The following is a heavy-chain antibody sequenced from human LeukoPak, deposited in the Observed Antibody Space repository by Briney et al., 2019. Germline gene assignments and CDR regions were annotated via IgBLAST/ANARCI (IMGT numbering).Heavy chain of an antibody. CDR2: IYYSGST. CDR1: GGSISSYY. CDR3: ARGRDGSGGRFDY. Sequence: SETLSLTCTVSGGSISSYYWSWIRQPPGKGLEWIGYIYYSGSTNYNPSLKSRVTISVDTSKNQFSLKLSSVTAADTAVYYCARGRDGSGGRFDYWGQGTLVTVSS. J-gene: IGHJ4*02. D-gene: IGHD3-10*01. V-gene: IGHV4-59*01.